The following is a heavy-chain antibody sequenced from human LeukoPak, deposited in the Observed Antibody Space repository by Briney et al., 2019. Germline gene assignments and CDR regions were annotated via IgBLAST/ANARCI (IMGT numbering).Heavy chain of an antibody. CDR2: ISSGSDYT. Sequence: GGSLSLSCAASGFSFSSHGMSWVRQAPWKGPEWVSSISSGSDYTFYADSVKGRFTISRDNSKNTLYLQMNSLRAEDTAIYHCAKIGVIGNWYYDVWGRGTLVTVSS. V-gene: IGHV3-23*01. CDR1: GFSFSSHG. D-gene: IGHD3-10*01. J-gene: IGHJ2*01. CDR3: AKIGVIGNWYYDV.